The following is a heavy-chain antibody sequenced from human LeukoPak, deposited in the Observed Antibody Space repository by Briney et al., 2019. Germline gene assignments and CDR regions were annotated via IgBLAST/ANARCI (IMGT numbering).Heavy chain of an antibody. V-gene: IGHV1-2*02. J-gene: IGHJ4*02. CDR2: INPNSGGT. Sequence: GASVKVSCKASGYTFTGYYMHWVRQAPGQGLEWMGWINPNSGGTNYAQKFQGRVTMTRDTSISTAYMELSRQRSDDTAVYYCARTPRRTGYYFDYWGQGTLVTVSS. CDR1: GYTFTGYY. CDR3: ARTPRRTGYYFDY. D-gene: IGHD7-27*01.